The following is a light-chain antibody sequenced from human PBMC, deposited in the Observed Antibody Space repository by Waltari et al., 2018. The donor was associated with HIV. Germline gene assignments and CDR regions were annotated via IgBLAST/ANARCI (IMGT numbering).Light chain of an antibody. CDR2: DAS. CDR1: QAISND. CDR3: QQFKSLPLT. V-gene: IGKV1-13*02. J-gene: IGKJ4*01. Sequence: AIQLTQSPSSLSASLGDRVTITCRASQAISNDLAWYQQKQGKPPKLLIYDASHLQRGVPPRFTGSGSGTDFTLTINSLQPEDFATYYCQQFKSLPLTFAGGTKVE.